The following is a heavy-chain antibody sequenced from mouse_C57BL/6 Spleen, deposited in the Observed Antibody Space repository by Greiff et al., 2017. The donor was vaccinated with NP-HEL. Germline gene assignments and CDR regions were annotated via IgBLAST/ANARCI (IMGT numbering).Heavy chain of an antibody. CDR3: ARDHTVVARGFDY. J-gene: IGHJ2*01. V-gene: IGHV1-82*01. Sequence: QVQLQQSGPELVKPGASVKISCKASGYAFSSSWMNWVKQRPGKGLEWIGRIYPGDGDTNYNGKFKGKATLTADKSSSTAYMQLSSLTSEDSAVYFCARDHTVVARGFDYWGQGTTLTVSS. CDR1: GYAFSSSW. D-gene: IGHD1-1*01. CDR2: IYPGDGDT.